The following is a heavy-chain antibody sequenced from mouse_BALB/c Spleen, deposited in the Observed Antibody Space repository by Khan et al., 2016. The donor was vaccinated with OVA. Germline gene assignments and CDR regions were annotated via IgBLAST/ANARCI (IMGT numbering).Heavy chain of an antibody. V-gene: IGHV3-2*02. CDR2: ISYSDST. CDR3: ERGNYYGYYFDY. J-gene: IGHJ2*01. D-gene: IGHD1-1*01. CDR1: GYSITSNYA. Sequence: EVKLEVSGPGLVKPSQSLSLTCTVTGYSITSNYAWNWIRQFPGNKLEWMGYISYSDSTSYNPSLKSRISITRDTSQNQFFLQLNSVTTEDTATNYCERGNYYGYYFDYWGQGTTRTVSS.